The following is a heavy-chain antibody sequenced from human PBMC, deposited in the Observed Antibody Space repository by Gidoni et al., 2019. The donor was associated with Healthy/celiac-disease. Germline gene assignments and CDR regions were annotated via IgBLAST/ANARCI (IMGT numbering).Heavy chain of an antibody. J-gene: IGHJ6*02. CDR1: GFTFSSYA. V-gene: IGHV3-30-3*01. CDR3: ARSPGYYYVMDV. Sequence: QVQLVESGGGVVQPGRSLRLSCAASGFTFSSYAMHWVRRAPGKGLAWVAVISYDGSNKYDADSVKGRFTIPRDNSKNTLYLQMNSLRAEDTAVYYCARSPGYYYVMDVWGQGTTVTVSS. D-gene: IGHD1-1*01. CDR2: ISYDGSNK.